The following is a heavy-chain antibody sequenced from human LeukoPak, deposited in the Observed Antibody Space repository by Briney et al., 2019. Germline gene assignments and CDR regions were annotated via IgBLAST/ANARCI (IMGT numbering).Heavy chain of an antibody. V-gene: IGHV5-10-1*01. CDR3: AREVGRFRYFDY. Sequence: GESLRISCKGSGYTFSSYWISWVRQMPGKGLEWMGRIDPSDSYTNYSPSFQGHVTISADKSISTAYLQWSSLKASDIAMYYCAREVGRFRYFDYWGQGSLVTVSS. CDR2: IDPSDSYT. D-gene: IGHD2-2*01. CDR1: GYTFSSYW. J-gene: IGHJ4*02.